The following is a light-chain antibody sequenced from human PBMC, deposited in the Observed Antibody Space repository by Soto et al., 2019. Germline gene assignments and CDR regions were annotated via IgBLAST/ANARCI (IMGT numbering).Light chain of an antibody. CDR2: DVS. V-gene: IGLV2-14*03. CDR3: SSYTTSNTRQIV. CDR1: SSDVVGYNY. J-gene: IGLJ1*01. Sequence: LTQPASVSGSPGQSINISCTGTSSDVVGYNYVSWYQHHPGKAPKLIIYDVSNRPSGVPNPFSGSKSGNTASLTISGLQPEDEADYYCSSYTTSNTRQIVFGTGTKVTVL.